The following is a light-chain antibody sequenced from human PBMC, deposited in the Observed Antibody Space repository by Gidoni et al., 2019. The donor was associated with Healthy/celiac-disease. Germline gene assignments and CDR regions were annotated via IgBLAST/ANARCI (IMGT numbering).Light chain of an antibody. V-gene: IGLV1-40*01. Sequence: SVLTQPPSVSGAPGQTVPISCTGSSSNIGAGYDVHWYQQLPGTAPKLLIYGNSNRPSGVPDRFSGSKSGTSASLAITGLQAEDEADYYCQSYDSSLSGVVFGGGTKLTVL. CDR2: GNS. CDR1: SSNIGAGYD. J-gene: IGLJ2*01. CDR3: QSYDSSLSGVV.